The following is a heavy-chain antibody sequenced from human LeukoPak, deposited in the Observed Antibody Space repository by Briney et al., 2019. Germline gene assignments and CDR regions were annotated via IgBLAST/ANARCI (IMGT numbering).Heavy chain of an antibody. CDR3: ARELREEMAPEVETDAFDI. Sequence: SVKVSCKASGGTFSSYAISWVRQAPGQGLEWMGGIIPIFGTANYAQKFQGRVTITTDESTSTAYMELRSLRSDDTAVYYCARELREEMAPEVETDAFDIWGQGTMVTVSS. D-gene: IGHD5-24*01. V-gene: IGHV1-69*05. CDR1: GGTFSSYA. J-gene: IGHJ3*02. CDR2: IIPIFGTA.